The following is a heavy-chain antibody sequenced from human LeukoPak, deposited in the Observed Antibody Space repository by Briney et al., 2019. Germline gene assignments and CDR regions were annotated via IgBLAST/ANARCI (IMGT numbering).Heavy chain of an antibody. J-gene: IGHJ2*01. CDR3: ARANAVTTVLFDL. D-gene: IGHD4-17*01. Sequence: SETLSLTCAVYGGSFSGYYWSWIRQPPGKGLEWLGEANHGGGANYNPSLKSRVTMSVDTSKNHFSLELSSVTAADTAIYYCARANAVTTVLFDLWGRGTLVTVSS. CDR1: GGSFSGYY. CDR2: ANHGGGA. V-gene: IGHV4-34*01.